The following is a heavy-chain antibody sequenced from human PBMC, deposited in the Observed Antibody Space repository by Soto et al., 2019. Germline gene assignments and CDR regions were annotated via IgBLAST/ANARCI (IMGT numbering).Heavy chain of an antibody. J-gene: IGHJ4*02. CDR3: ARDLEFRDGNISHLDY. V-gene: IGHV1-69*13. CDR2: IIPIIGTP. D-gene: IGHD3-10*01. Sequence: ASVKVSFKASGGTFRNHVFNWVRQAPGQGLEWMGGIIPIIGTPNYAQKFQGRVTITADAPTSTVYLEVSSLRSQDTAVYYCARDLEFRDGNISHLDYWGQGTLVTVSS. CDR1: GGTFRNHV.